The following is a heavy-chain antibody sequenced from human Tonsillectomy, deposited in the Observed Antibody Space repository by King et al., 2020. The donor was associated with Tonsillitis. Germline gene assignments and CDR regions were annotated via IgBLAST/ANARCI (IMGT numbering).Heavy chain of an antibody. CDR1: GGSISSSDW. D-gene: IGHD2-2*01. CDR3: ARWKRYGSSTSCYGLDY. V-gene: IGHV4-4*02. CDR2: IYHSGST. Sequence: VQLQESGPGLVKPSGTLSLTCAVSGGSISSSDWWSWVRQPPGKGLEWIGEIYHSGSTNQNPSRKSRVNISVDKSKNKFSLKLSSVTAADTAVYYCARWKRYGSSTSCYGLDYWGQGTLVTVSS. J-gene: IGHJ4*02.